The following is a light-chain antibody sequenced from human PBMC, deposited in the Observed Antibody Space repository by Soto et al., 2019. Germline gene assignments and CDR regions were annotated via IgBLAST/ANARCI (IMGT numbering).Light chain of an antibody. J-gene: IGKJ3*01. Sequence: DIQLTQSPSFLSASVGYRVIITCRASQGISTFLTWDQQKPGKAPNVLIHAASTLQSGVPSRFSGSGSGTEFTLTISSLQPEDFATYYCQQLQSFPFTFGPGTKVDIK. CDR3: QQLQSFPFT. CDR1: QGISTF. V-gene: IGKV1-9*01. CDR2: AAS.